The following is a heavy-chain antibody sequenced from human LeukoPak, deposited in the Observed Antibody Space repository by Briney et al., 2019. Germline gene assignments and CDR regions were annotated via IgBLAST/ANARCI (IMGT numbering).Heavy chain of an antibody. D-gene: IGHD6-19*01. CDR3: ARVVDIAVAGTLFDY. Sequence: GGSLRLSCAASGFTFSSYSMNWVRQAPGKGLEWVSSISSSSSYIYYADSVKGQFTISRDSAKNSLYLQMNSLRAEDTAVYYCARVVDIAVAGTLFDYWGQGTLVTVSS. V-gene: IGHV3-21*01. J-gene: IGHJ4*02. CDR2: ISSSSSYI. CDR1: GFTFSSYS.